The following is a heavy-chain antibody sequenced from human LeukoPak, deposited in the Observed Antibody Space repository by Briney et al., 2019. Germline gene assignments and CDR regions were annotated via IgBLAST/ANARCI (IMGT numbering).Heavy chain of an antibody. D-gene: IGHD1-26*01. J-gene: IGHJ4*02. Sequence: TGGSLRLSCAASGFTFTDYAIHWVCQAPGKGLEWVAVISYDGDHKYYPDSVKGRFTISRDNSKNTVYLQMNSLRVEDTAVYFCAREYYSGNYYVFDYWGQGTLVTVSS. CDR2: ISYDGDHK. V-gene: IGHV3-30-3*01. CDR1: GFTFTDYA. CDR3: AREYYSGNYYVFDY.